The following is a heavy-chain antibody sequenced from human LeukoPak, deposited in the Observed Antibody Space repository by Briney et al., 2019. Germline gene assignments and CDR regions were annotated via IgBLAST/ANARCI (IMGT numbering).Heavy chain of an antibody. J-gene: IGHJ4*02. CDR3: ARDKRDGYNQLDY. V-gene: IGHV1-69*13. D-gene: IGHD5-24*01. CDR2: IIPIFGTA. CDR1: GYTFTNYA. Sequence: SVKVSCKASGYTFTNYAIHWVRQAPGQGLEWMGGIIPIFGTANYAQKFQGRVTITADESTSTAYMELSSLRSEDTAVYYCARDKRDGYNQLDYWGQGTLVTVSS.